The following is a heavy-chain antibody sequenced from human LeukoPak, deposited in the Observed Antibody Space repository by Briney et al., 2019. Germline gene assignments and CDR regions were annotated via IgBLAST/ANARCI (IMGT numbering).Heavy chain of an antibody. CDR1: GFTVNNYE. V-gene: IGHV3-48*03. CDR3: AREYYCAY. CDR2: INEGATTI. J-gene: IGHJ4*02. Sequence: PGGSLRLSCAASGFTVNNYEMHWVRQAPGKGLEWISYINEGATTINYADSVWGRFTISRDNAQNSLYLQMNSLRAEDTAVYYCAREYYCAYWGQGTLVTVSS.